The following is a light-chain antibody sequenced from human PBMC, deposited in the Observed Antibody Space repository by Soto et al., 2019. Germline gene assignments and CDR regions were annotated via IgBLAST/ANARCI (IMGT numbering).Light chain of an antibody. V-gene: IGKV1-5*03. Sequence: DIQMTQSPSTLSASVGDRVTITCRASQRISSWLAWYQQRPGKAPKLLIYQASSLQSGLPSMFSGGVSGTEFTLTISSLQPDDFATYDCQQYNNYPETFGQGTKVEIK. CDR3: QQYNNYPET. CDR2: QAS. J-gene: IGKJ1*01. CDR1: QRISSW.